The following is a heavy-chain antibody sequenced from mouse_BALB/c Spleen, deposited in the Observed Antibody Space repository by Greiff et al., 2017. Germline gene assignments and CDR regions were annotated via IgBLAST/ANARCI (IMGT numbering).Heavy chain of an antibody. Sequence: VQRVESGPGLVAPSQSLSITCTVSGFSLTSYGVHWVRQPPGKGLEWLGVIWAGGSTNYNSALMSRLSISKDNSKSQVFLKMNSLQTDDTAMYYCARSTMITTAWFAYWGQGTLVTVSA. CDR1: GFSLTSYG. J-gene: IGHJ3*01. CDR3: ARSTMITTAWFAY. CDR2: IWAGGST. D-gene: IGHD2-4*01. V-gene: IGHV2-9*02.